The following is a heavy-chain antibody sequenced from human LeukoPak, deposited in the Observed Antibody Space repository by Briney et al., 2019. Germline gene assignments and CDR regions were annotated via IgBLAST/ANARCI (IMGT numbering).Heavy chain of an antibody. J-gene: IGHJ4*02. CDR1: GFTFDDYA. CDR2: IGWNSGGI. D-gene: IGHD6-13*01. CDR3: VKVTAAGFVDH. Sequence: GGSLRLSCAASGFTFDDYAMHWVRQAPGKGLEWVSGIGWNSGGIVYADSVKGRFTISRDNAKNSLYLQMNSLGAEDTALYYCVKVTAAGFVDHWGQGTLVTVSS. V-gene: IGHV3-9*01.